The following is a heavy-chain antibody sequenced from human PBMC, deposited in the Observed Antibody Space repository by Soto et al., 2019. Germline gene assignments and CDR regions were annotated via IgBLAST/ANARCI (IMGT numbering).Heavy chain of an antibody. V-gene: IGHV3-48*02. D-gene: IGHD6-19*01. CDR1: GFIFSVYS. Sequence: EVQLVESGGGLVEPGGSLRLSCAASGFIFSVYSMTWVRQAPGKGLEWVSYISAGSNTIYYRDSVKGRFTISRDNAKNSLYLQMNSLRDEDTAVYYCARDSGVTGADEYWGQGTLVTVSS. CDR3: ARDSGVTGADEY. CDR2: ISAGSNTI. J-gene: IGHJ4*02.